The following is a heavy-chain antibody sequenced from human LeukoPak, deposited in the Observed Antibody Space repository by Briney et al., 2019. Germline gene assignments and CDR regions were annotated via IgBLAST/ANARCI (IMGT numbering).Heavy chain of an antibody. Sequence: PWRSLRLSCAASGFTFSSYAMHWVRQAPGKGLECVANIKQDGSEKKYVDSVKGRFTISRDNAKNSLYLQMNSLRAEDRAVYYCAKDGHGQLISDYWGQGALVTVSS. J-gene: IGHJ4*02. D-gene: IGHD3-16*01. CDR1: GFTFSSYA. CDR3: AKDGHGQLISDY. V-gene: IGHV3-7*03. CDR2: IKQDGSEK.